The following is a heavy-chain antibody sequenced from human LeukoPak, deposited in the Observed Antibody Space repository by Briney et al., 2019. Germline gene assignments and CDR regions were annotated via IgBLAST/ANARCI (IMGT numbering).Heavy chain of an antibody. CDR3: ARASDYDFWSGDPTYYFDY. CDR1: GGTFSSYA. J-gene: IGHJ4*02. CDR2: IIPIFGTA. D-gene: IGHD3-3*01. V-gene: IGHV1-69*13. Sequence: SVKVSCKASGGTFSSYAISWVRQAPGQGLEWMGGIIPIFGTANYAQKFQGRVTITADESTSTAYMELSSLRSEDTAVYYCARASDYDFWSGDPTYYFDYWGQGTLVTVSS.